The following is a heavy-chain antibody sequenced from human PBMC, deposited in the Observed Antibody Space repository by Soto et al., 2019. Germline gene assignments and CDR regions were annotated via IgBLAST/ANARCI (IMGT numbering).Heavy chain of an antibody. D-gene: IGHD5-18*01. CDR3: ARGTPGYSLHYFDY. J-gene: IGHJ4*02. V-gene: IGHV4-61*01. CDR2: IYYSGST. CDR1: GGSVSSGSYY. Sequence: PSETLSLTCTVSGGSVSSGSYYWSWIRQPPGKGLEWIGYIYYSGSTNYNPSLKSRVTISVDTSKNQFSLKLSSVTAADTAVYYCARGTPGYSLHYFDYWGQGTLVTVSS.